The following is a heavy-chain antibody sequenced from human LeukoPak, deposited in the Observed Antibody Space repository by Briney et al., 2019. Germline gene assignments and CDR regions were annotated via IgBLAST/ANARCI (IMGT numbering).Heavy chain of an antibody. D-gene: IGHD2-2*01. J-gene: IGHJ4*02. CDR3: ATHCSSTSCLQHFDY. CDR1: GYTLTELS. V-gene: IGHV1-24*01. Sequence: GASVKVSCKVSGYTLTELSMHWVRQAPGKGLEWMGGFDPEDGETIYAQKFQGRVTMTEDTSTDTAYMELSSLRSEDTAVYYCATHCSSTSCLQHFDYWGQGTLVTVSS. CDR2: FDPEDGET.